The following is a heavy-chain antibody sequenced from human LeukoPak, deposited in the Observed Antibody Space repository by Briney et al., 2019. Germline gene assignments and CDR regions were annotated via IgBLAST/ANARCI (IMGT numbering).Heavy chain of an antibody. CDR1: GGTFSSYA. J-gene: IGHJ4*02. CDR3: ARGGSGNYGYLYYFDY. D-gene: IGHD5-18*01. V-gene: IGHV1-69*05. Sequence: ASVKVSCKASGGTFSSYAISWVRPAPGQGLEWMGGTIPISGTANYAQKFQGRVTITTDESTSTAYMELSSLRSEDTAVYYCARGGSGNYGYLYYFDYWGQGTLVTVSS. CDR2: TIPISGTA.